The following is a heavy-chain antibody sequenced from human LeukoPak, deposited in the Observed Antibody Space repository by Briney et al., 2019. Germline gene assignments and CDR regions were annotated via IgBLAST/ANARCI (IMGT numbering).Heavy chain of an antibody. CDR3: ARDLLRYFDWLSNYYYYGMDV. CDR1: GFTFSSYG. V-gene: IGHV3-48*04. D-gene: IGHD3-9*01. J-gene: IGHJ6*02. CDR2: ISSSGSTI. Sequence: GGSLRLSCAASGFTFSSYGMHWVRQAPGKGLEWVSYISSSGSTIYYADSVKGRFTISRDNAKNSLYLQMNSLRAEDTAVYYCARDLLRYFDWLSNYYYYGMDVWGQGTTVTVSS.